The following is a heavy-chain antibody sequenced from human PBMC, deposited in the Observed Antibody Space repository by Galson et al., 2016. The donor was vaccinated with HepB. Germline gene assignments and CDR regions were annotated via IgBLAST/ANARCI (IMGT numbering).Heavy chain of an antibody. CDR2: MNPTSGKT. J-gene: IGHJ4*02. CDR1: GYTFTNYD. Sequence: SVKVSCKASGYTFTNYDINWVRQAAGLGPEWLGWMNPTSGKTGYAQKFQGRVAMTRDTSISTAYMELSDLTSEDTAMYYCASNPPETCNFEDRGQGTLVTVSS. V-gene: IGHV1-8*01. CDR3: ASNPPETCNFED.